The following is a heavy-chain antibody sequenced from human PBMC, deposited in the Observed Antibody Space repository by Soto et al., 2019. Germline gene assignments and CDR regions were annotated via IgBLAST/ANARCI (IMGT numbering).Heavy chain of an antibody. J-gene: IGHJ1*01. CDR2: IYHSGST. CDR1: GGSISSSNW. V-gene: IGHV4-4*02. D-gene: IGHD3-22*01. CDR3: ARGPETYDSSGYYSREYFQH. Sequence: PSETLSLTCAVSGGSISSSNWWSWVRQPPGKGLEWIGEIYHSGSTNYNPSLKSRVTISVDKSKNQFSLKLSSVTAADTAVYYCARGPETYDSSGYYSREYFQHWGQGTLVTVSS.